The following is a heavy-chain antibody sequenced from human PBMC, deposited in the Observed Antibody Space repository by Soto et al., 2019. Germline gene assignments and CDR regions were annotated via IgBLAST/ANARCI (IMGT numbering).Heavy chain of an antibody. J-gene: IGHJ6*02. D-gene: IGHD6-19*01. Sequence: GGSLRLSCTASGFTFGDYAMSWFRQAPGKGLEWVGFIRSKAYGGTTEYAASVKGRFTISRDDSKSIAYLQMNSLKTEDTAVYYCTRGGGEQWLVQYYYYGMDVWGQGTTVTVSS. V-gene: IGHV3-49*03. CDR3: TRGGGEQWLVQYYYYGMDV. CDR1: GFTFGDYA. CDR2: IRSKAYGGTT.